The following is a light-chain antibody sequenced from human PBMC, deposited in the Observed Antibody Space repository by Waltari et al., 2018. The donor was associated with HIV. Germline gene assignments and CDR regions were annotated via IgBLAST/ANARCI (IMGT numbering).Light chain of an antibody. Sequence: QSVLTQPPSVSAAPGQKVTISCSGRNSNIGNNYVSWYQQIPGTAPKLLIYENNRRPSGIPDRVSGSKSDTSATLGITGLQTGDEADYRCGTWDSSLSAVVFGGGTKLTVL. V-gene: IGLV1-51*01. CDR1: NSNIGNNY. CDR2: ENN. CDR3: GTWDSSLSAVV. J-gene: IGLJ3*02.